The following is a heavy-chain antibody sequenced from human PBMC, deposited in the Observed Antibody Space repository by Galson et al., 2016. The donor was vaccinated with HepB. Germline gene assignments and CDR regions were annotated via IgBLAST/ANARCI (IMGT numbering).Heavy chain of an antibody. CDR1: GFTFSSYG. V-gene: IGHV3-33*01. CDR3: ASGTTVTTSNSFWYFDL. Sequence: SLRLPCAASGFTFSSYGMHWVRQAPGKGLEWVAVMWADGVKKYCADSVKGRFTISRDTSKNTVYLQMTSLRAEDTAVYYCASGTTVTTSNSFWYFDLWGRGTLVTVSS. D-gene: IGHD4-17*01. CDR2: MWADGVKK. J-gene: IGHJ2*01.